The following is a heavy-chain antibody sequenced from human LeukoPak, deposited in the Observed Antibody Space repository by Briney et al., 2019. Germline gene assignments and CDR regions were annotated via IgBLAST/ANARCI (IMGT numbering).Heavy chain of an antibody. CDR1: GVSIRSGGYY. J-gene: IGHJ3*02. CDR2: IYHRGST. CDR3: ARWGIVIPGDAFDI. Sequence: SETLSLTCTVSGVSIRSGGYYWNWIRQPPGKGLEWIGYIYHRGSTYYNPSLKSRVTISVDRSKNQFSLKLSSVTAADTAVYYCARWGIVIPGDAFDIWGQGTMVTVSS. D-gene: IGHD3-16*01. V-gene: IGHV4-30-2*01.